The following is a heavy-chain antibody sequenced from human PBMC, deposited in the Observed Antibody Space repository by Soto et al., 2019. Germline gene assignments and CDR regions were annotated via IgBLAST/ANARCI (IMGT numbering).Heavy chain of an antibody. CDR1: GFTFSSYA. J-gene: IGHJ4*02. D-gene: IGHD3-3*01. V-gene: IGHV3-23*01. CDR3: ANGGTIFGVVQFYYFDY. Sequence: PGGSLRLSCAASGFTFSSYAMSWVRQAPGKGLEWVSAISGSGGSTYYADSVKGRFTISRDNSKNTLYLQMNSLRAEDTAVYYCANGGTIFGVVQFYYFDYWGQGTLVTVSS. CDR2: ISGSGGST.